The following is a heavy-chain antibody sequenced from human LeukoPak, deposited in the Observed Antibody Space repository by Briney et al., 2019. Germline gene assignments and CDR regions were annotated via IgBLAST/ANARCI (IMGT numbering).Heavy chain of an antibody. V-gene: IGHV3-21*04. CDR2: ISSRSTYK. CDR3: AKWKYSNSGIDDY. D-gene: IGHD6-6*01. J-gene: IGHJ4*02. CDR1: GFTFSAYS. Sequence: GGSLRLSCVVSGFTFSAYSVHWVRQAPGKGLEWVSSISSRSTYKHYADSVKGRFTISRDNSKNMLYLQMNSLRAEDTAVYYCAKWKYSNSGIDDYWGQGTLVTVSS.